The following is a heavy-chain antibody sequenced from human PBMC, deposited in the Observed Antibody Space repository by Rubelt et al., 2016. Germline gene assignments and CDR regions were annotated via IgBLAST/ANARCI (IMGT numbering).Heavy chain of an antibody. Sequence: QVQLQESGPGLVKPSETLSLTCTVSGYSISSGYCWGWIRLPPGKGLEWIASISYGGTTYYNPSLNSRVAISLDTSKNQFSLKLTSVTATDTAIYYCVRVFVPRPDYFDYWGQGTLVTASS. CDR3: VRVFVPRPDYFDY. CDR2: ISYGGTT. V-gene: IGHV4-38-2*02. D-gene: IGHD3-3*01. J-gene: IGHJ4*02. CDR1: GYSISSGYC.